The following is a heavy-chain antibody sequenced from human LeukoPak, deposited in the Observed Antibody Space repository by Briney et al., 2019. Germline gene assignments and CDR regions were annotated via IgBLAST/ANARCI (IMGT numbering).Heavy chain of an antibody. CDR1: GYTFTTYY. J-gene: IGHJ3*01. CDR3: ARDEGATSNNAFDV. D-gene: IGHD1-1*01. Sequence: GAPVKVFCKASGYTFTTYYMHWVRQAPGQGLEWMGWINSENGDTDYAQNFQGRVAMTRDTSITTVYMELSSLRSDDTAVYYCARDEGATSNNAFDVWGQGTTVTVSS. CDR2: INSENGDT. V-gene: IGHV1-2*02.